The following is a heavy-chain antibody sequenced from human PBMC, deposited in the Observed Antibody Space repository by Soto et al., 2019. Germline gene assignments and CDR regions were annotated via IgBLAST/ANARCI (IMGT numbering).Heavy chain of an antibody. V-gene: IGHV2-5*02. J-gene: IGHJ4*02. Sequence: QITLKESGPTLVKPTQTLRLTCTFSGFSLGTRGVGVDWIRQPPGKALEWLAFSYWDDDKRYSPSLKSRLTITKDTSKNQVVLTMTNMDPVDSATYFCARDSSGWYGFDYWGQGMLVTVTS. D-gene: IGHD6-19*01. CDR3: ARDSSGWYGFDY. CDR2: SYWDDDK. CDR1: GFSLGTRGVG.